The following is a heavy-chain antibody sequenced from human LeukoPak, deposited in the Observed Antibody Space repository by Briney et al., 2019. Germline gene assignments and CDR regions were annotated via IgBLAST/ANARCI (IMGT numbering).Heavy chain of an antibody. Sequence: PSETLSPTCAVYGGSFSGYYWSWIRQPPGKGLEWIGEINHSGSTNYNPSLKSRVTISVDTSKNQFSLKLSSVTAADTAVYYCARVGSSSWKGFDPWGQGTLVTVSS. CDR1: GGSFSGYY. CDR3: ARVGSSSWKGFDP. V-gene: IGHV4-34*01. J-gene: IGHJ5*02. CDR2: INHSGST. D-gene: IGHD6-13*01.